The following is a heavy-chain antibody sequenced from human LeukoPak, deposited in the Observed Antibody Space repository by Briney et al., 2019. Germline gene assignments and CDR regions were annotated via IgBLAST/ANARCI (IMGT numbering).Heavy chain of an antibody. CDR1: GYSFATYW. D-gene: IGHD5-24*01. CDR3: ARHDSQSGYNNNYNHYMDV. J-gene: IGHJ6*03. CDR2: IYPGDSDT. V-gene: IGHV5-51*01. Sequence: GESLKISCKGSGYSFATYWIGWVRQMPGKGLECMGIIYPGDSDTRYSPSFQGQVTISADKSISTAYLQWSSLKASDTAMYYCARHDSQSGYNNNYNHYMDVWGKGTTVTVSS.